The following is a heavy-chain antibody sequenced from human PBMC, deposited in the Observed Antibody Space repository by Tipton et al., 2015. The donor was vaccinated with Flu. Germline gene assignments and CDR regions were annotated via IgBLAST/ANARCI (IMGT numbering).Heavy chain of an antibody. Sequence: SLRPSCVASGFTFSYYAMHWVRQTPGKGLEWVAVIWYDGSNKYYADSVKGRFTISRDNSKNTLYLQMNSLRAEDTAVYYCARGYDILTDGGGYFDYWGQGTLVTVSS. J-gene: IGHJ4*02. V-gene: IGHV3-33*08. D-gene: IGHD3-9*01. CDR3: ARGYDILTDGGGYFDY. CDR1: GFTFSYYA. CDR2: IWYDGSNK.